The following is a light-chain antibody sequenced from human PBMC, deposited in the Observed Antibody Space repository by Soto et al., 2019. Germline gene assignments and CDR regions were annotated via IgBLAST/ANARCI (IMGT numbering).Light chain of an antibody. CDR1: QSIDTY. Sequence: DIQMTQSPSSLSASFGDRVTLTCRASQSIDTYLNWYQQKPWTAPKLLMYAASTLHSGVPSRFSGSGSGTEFTLTISSLQREDFATYFCQHSHSTPYTCGQGAKLEI. V-gene: IGKV1-39*01. CDR3: QHSHSTPYT. J-gene: IGKJ2*01. CDR2: AAS.